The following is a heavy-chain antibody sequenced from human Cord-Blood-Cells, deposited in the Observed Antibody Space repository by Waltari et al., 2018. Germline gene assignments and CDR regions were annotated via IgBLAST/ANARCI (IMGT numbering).Heavy chain of an antibody. Sequence: QVQLVQSGAEVKKPGASVKVSCKASGYTFTSYDINWVRQAPGQGLEWMGWRNPNSGNTGYAQKFHGRVTITRNTAISTAYMELSSLRSEDTAVYYCARGSLNWGSPQYYFDYWGQGTLVTVSS. CDR1: GYTFTSYD. D-gene: IGHD7-27*01. J-gene: IGHJ4*02. CDR2: RNPNSGNT. V-gene: IGHV1-8*03. CDR3: ARGSLNWGSPQYYFDY.